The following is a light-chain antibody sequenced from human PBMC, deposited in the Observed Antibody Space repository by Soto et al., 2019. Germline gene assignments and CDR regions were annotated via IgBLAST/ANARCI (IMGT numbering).Light chain of an antibody. CDR3: QHYNNWPPWT. V-gene: IGKV3-15*01. CDR2: GAS. Sequence: EIVLTQSPGTLSLSPGERATLSCRASQSVSSSYLAWYQQKPGQAPRLLIYGASTRATGIPVRFSGSGSGTGFTLTISRLQSEDFAVYYCQHYNNWPPWTFGQGTKVDIK. CDR1: QSVSSSY. J-gene: IGKJ1*01.